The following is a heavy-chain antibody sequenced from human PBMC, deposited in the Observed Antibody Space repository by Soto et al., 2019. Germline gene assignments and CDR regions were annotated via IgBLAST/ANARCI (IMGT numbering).Heavy chain of an antibody. J-gene: IGHJ4*02. CDR1: GGSIISNSYY. Sequence: SETLSLTCAVSGGSIISNSYYWGWIRQPPGQGLEWIASIFHSGSTYYNPSLKSRVTMSVDTSKNQFSLSLASATAADTAVYYCARGDNGGWDFDYWGQGTLVTVSS. D-gene: IGHD2-8*01. CDR3: ARGDNGGWDFDY. V-gene: IGHV4-39*07. CDR2: IFHSGST.